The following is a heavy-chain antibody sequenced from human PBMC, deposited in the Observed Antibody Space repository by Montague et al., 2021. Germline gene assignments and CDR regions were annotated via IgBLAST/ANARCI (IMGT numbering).Heavy chain of an antibody. V-gene: IGHV4-61*01. Sequence: SQTLSLTCNVSGGSVSTGNYYWTWIRQPPGKELEWIGYIYYTGSSKYNPSLESRVTISIRTSKKQFTLKLSSVTAADTAVYYCARGQWLVPYYLDSWGQGTLVTVSS. CDR1: GGSVSTGNYY. CDR3: ARGQWLVPYYLDS. D-gene: IGHD6-19*01. CDR2: IYYTGSS. J-gene: IGHJ4*02.